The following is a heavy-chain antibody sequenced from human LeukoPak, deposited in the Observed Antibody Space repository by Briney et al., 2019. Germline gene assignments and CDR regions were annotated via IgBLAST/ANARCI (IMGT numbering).Heavy chain of an antibody. CDR3: ARGPSGSYNY. Sequence: PGGSLRLSCAASGFTFSSYAMSWVRQAPGKGLEWVSYISSSSSTIYYADSVKGRFTISRDNAKNSLYLQMNSLRAEDTAVYYCARGPSGSYNYWGQGTLVTVSS. CDR2: ISSSSSTI. D-gene: IGHD1-26*01. CDR1: GFTFSSYA. V-gene: IGHV3-48*01. J-gene: IGHJ4*02.